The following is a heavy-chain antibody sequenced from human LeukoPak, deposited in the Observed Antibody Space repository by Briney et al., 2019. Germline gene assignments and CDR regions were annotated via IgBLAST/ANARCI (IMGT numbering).Heavy chain of an antibody. J-gene: IGHJ3*02. CDR1: GFTYGNYL. CDR2: ISSSRSYR. Sequence: GGSLRLSCAASGFTYGNYLMHWIRQAPGKGLEWVSYISSSRSYRNYADSVRGRFTISRDNAKNSLYLRMNSLRAEDTAVYYCARTGGYSYGSDALDIWGQGTMVTVSS. D-gene: IGHD5-18*01. V-gene: IGHV3-11*06. CDR3: ARTGGYSYGSDALDI.